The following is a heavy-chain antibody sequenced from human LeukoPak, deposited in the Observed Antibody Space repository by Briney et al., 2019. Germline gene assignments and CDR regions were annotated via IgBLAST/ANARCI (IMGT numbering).Heavy chain of an antibody. J-gene: IGHJ4*02. CDR3: AKDPHSSGWYFTAFDY. Sequence: GGSLRLSCAASGFTFSNYGMHWVRQAPGKGLEWVAVISYDGSNTFYADSVKGRFTISGDNSKNTLYLQVNSLRAEDTAVYYCAKDPHSSGWYFTAFDYWGQGTLVTVSS. V-gene: IGHV3-30*18. CDR1: GFTFSNYG. D-gene: IGHD6-19*01. CDR2: ISYDGSNT.